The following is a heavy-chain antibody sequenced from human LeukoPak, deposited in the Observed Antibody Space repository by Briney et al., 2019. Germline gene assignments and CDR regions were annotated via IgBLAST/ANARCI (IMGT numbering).Heavy chain of an antibody. V-gene: IGHV3-48*03. CDR3: VRHMIRFWFDP. Sequence: GGSLRLSCAASGFTFSSYEMNWVRQAPGKGLEWVSYISSSGSTIYYADSVKGRFTISRDNAKNSLFLHLNSLRVDDTATYYCVRHMIRFWFDPWGQGTRVTVSS. CDR1: GFTFSSYE. D-gene: IGHD3-16*01. CDR2: ISSSGSTI. J-gene: IGHJ5*02.